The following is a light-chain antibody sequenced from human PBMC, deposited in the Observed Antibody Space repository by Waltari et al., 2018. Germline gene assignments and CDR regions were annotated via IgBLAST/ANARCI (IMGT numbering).Light chain of an antibody. J-gene: IGKJ3*01. V-gene: IGKV1-17*01. Sequence: DIQMTQSPSSLSASVGDKVNITCRASQGINNALAWYQQKPGKAPTLLIYATSNLHSGVPSRFSGSGSGTDFTLTISSLQPEDFAVYYCQQRNSSPFTFGPGTKLDVK. CDR2: ATS. CDR1: QGINNA. CDR3: QQRNSSPFT.